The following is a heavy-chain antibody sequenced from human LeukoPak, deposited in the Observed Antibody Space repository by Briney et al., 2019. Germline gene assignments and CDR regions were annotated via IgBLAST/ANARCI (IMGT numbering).Heavy chain of an antibody. D-gene: IGHD3-16*01. Sequence: PGGSLRLSCAASGFTFSHAWMSWVRQAPGKGLEWVGRIKSKTDGGTTDYAAPVKGRFTISRDDSKNTLYLQMNSLKTEDTAVYYCAKDQYDYVWKSWHYWGQGTLVTVSS. CDR1: GFTFSHAW. J-gene: IGHJ4*02. CDR3: AKDQYDYVWKSWHY. CDR2: IKSKTDGGTT. V-gene: IGHV3-15*01.